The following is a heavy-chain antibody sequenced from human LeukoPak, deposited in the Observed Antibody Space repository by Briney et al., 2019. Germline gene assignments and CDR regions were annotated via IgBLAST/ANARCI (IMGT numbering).Heavy chain of an antibody. V-gene: IGHV6-1*01. CDR3: ARDGGGGDDLFDY. CDR2: TYYRCKWYN. CDR1: GDSVSSNSAA. D-gene: IGHD5-12*01. J-gene: IGHJ4*02. Sequence: SQTLSLTCAISGDSVSSNSAAWNWIRQSPSRGLEWLGRTYYRCKWYNNYAVSVKSRISINPDTSKNQFSLQLNSVTPDDTAVYYCARDGGGGDDLFDYWGQGTLVTVSS.